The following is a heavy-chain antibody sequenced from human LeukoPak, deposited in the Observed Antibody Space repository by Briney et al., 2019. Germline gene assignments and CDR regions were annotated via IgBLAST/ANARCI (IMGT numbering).Heavy chain of an antibody. Sequence: ASVKVSCKASGYTFTKYGITWVRQAPGQGLEWMGWISTYNGNTNYAQKLQGRVTMTTDTSTSTAYMELRSLRSDDTAVYYCTRASGYSSSWYTYSGMDVWGQGTTVTVSS. D-gene: IGHD6-13*01. V-gene: IGHV1-18*01. CDR3: TRASGYSSSWYTYSGMDV. CDR1: GYTFTKYG. CDR2: ISTYNGNT. J-gene: IGHJ6*02.